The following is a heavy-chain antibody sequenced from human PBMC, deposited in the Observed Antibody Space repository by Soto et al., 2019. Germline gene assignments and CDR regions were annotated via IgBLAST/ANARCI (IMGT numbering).Heavy chain of an antibody. Sequence: GGSLRLSCAASGFTFSSFDMHWVRQATGKGLEWVSGIGGGGDTYYPGSVKGRFTISRENAKNSLYLQMNSLRAGDTAVYYCVTGRPTHWYSWGQGTLVTVSS. V-gene: IGHV3-13*01. J-gene: IGHJ5*02. D-gene: IGHD1-20*01. CDR3: VTGRPTHWYS. CDR1: GFTFSSFD. CDR2: IGGGGDT.